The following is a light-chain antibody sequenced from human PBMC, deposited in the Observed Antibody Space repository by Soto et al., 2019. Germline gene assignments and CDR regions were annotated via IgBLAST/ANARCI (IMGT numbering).Light chain of an antibody. Sequence: EIVSTQSPGTLSLSPGERATLSCRASQSVSSSYLAWYQQKPGQAPRLLIYGASSRATGIPDRFSGSGSGTDFTLTIRSLEPEDFAVYYCKQYGSSPWTFGQGTKVDIK. CDR3: KQYGSSPWT. CDR1: QSVSSSY. CDR2: GAS. J-gene: IGKJ1*01. V-gene: IGKV3-20*01.